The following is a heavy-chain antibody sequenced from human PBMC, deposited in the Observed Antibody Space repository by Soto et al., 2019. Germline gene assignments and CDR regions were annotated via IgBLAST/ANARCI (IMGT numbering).Heavy chain of an antibody. Sequence: PGESLKISCKGSGYTFTNYWLGWVRQMPGTGPEWMGIIYPGDSDTKYNPSFQGQVTISADKSITTTYLQWSSLKASDTAIYYCAASIFYYGMDVWGQGTTVTVSS. CDR2: IYPGDSDT. J-gene: IGHJ6*02. CDR1: GYTFTNYW. V-gene: IGHV5-51*01. CDR3: AASIFYYGMDV.